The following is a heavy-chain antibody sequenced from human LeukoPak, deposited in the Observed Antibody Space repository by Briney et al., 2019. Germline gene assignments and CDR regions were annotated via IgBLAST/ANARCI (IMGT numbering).Heavy chain of an antibody. J-gene: IGHJ4*02. D-gene: IGHD3-3*01. CDR1: GFTFSSYW. V-gene: IGHV3-7*01. CDR2: IKQDGSEK. CDR3: ARDVLLLHPADFDY. Sequence: SGGSLRLSCAASGFTFSSYWMSWVRQAPGKVLEWVANIKQDGSEKYYVDSVKGRFTISRDNAKNSLYLQMNSLRAEDTAVYYCARDVLLLHPADFDYWGQGTLVTVSS.